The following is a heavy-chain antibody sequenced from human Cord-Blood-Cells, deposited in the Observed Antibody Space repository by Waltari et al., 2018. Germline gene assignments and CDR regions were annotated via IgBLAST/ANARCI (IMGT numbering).Heavy chain of an antibody. CDR1: GGSFSGYY. CDR3: ARGWYSSSWYGVYFDY. CDR2: INHSGTT. V-gene: IGHV4-34*01. D-gene: IGHD6-13*01. J-gene: IGHJ4*02. Sequence: QVQLQQWGVGLLKPSETLSLTCAVYGGSFSGYYWSWIRQPPGEGLEWNGEINHSGTTNYNPSLKSRVTISVDTSKNQFSLKLSSVTAADTAVYYCARGWYSSSWYGVYFDYWGQGTLVTVSS.